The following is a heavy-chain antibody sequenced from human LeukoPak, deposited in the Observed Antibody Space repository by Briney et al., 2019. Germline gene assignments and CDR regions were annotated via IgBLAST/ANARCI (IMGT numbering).Heavy chain of an antibody. CDR1: GFTVSTNY. CDR3: ARDVSGISDY. CDR2: ISSGSAYI. J-gene: IGHJ4*02. D-gene: IGHD3-10*01. V-gene: IGHV3-21*01. Sequence: GGSLRLSCAASGFTVSTNYMSWVRQAPGKGLEWVTAISSGSAYIYYADSVKGRFTISRDNAKNSLYLQMNSLRAEDTAVYYCARDVSGISDYWGQGTLVTVSS.